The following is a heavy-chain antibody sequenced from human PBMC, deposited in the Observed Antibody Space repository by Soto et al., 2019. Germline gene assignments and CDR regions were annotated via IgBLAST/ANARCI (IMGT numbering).Heavy chain of an antibody. D-gene: IGHD3-10*01. CDR2: INPNSGGP. Sequence: QGQLVQSGAEVKKPGASVKVSCKASGYTFTDYYMFWVRQAPGQGLEWMGYINPNSGGPRYVQKFKDRVTMSRDTPKPTVYMGRRNLTSADTAVYYCARDRVRSPEGADSFDVWGQGTWVNVS. V-gene: IGHV1-2*02. CDR3: ARDRVRSPEGADSFDV. CDR1: GYTFTDYY. J-gene: IGHJ3*01.